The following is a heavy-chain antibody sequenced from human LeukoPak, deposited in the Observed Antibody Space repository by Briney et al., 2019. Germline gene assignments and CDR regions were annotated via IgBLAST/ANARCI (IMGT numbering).Heavy chain of an antibody. V-gene: IGHV4-31*03. Sequence: ASETLSLTCTVSGGSISSGASDWGWIRQHPKRGLEWVGYINHSGSTYYNPSLGSRVTMSVDTSKNQLSLKLSSVTAADSAVYYCARAARQGFTMIVVPFFYFDLWGRGTLVTVSS. CDR2: INHSGST. J-gene: IGHJ2*01. CDR3: ARAARQGFTMIVVPFFYFDL. D-gene: IGHD3-22*01. CDR1: GGSISSGASD.